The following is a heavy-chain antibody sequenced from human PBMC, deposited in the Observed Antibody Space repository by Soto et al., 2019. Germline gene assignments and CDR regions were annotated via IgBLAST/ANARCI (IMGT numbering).Heavy chain of an antibody. CDR3: ASPKIDYYYAMDV. J-gene: IGHJ6*02. V-gene: IGHV4-39*01. Sequence: SETLSLTCXVSGGSISSSSYYWGWIRQPPGKGLEWIGSIYYSGSTYYNPSLKSRVTISVDTPKNQISLKLSSVTAADTAVYYCASPKIDYYYAMDVWGQGTTVTVSS. CDR1: GGSISSSSYY. CDR2: IYYSGST.